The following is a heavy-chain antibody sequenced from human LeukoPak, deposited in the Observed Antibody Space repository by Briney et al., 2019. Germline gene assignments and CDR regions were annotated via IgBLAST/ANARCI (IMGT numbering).Heavy chain of an antibody. D-gene: IGHD3-22*01. J-gene: IGHJ6*03. CDR3: ARSSEGRYYYDSSGYSYYYYYMDV. V-gene: IGHV4-59*01. CDR1: GGFISSYY. CDR2: VYYSGTT. Sequence: SETLSLTCTVSGGFISSYYWSWIRQPPGKGLEWIGFVYYSGTTNYNPSLKSRVTISVDTSKNQFSLKLSSVTAADTAVYYCARSSEGRYYYDSSGYSYYYYYMDVWGKGTTVTISS.